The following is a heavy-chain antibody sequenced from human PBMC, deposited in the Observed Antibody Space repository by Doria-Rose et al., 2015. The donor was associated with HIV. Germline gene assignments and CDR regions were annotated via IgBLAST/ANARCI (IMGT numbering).Heavy chain of an antibody. Sequence: QDSGPVLVKPTETLTLTCTVSGVSLSSPGMGVSRIRQPPGKALEWLANIFSDDERSYKTSLKSRLTISRATSKSQVVLTMTDMDPVDTATYYCARIKSSRWYHKYYFDFWGQGTLVIVSA. CDR1: GVSLSSPGMG. CDR2: IFSDDER. CDR3: ARIKSSRWYHKYYFDF. J-gene: IGHJ4*02. V-gene: IGHV2-26*01. D-gene: IGHD6-13*01.